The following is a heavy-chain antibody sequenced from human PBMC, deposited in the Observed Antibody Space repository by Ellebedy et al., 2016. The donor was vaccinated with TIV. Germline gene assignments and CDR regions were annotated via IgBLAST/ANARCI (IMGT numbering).Heavy chain of an antibody. V-gene: IGHV3-7*01. CDR1: GFTFSSYW. D-gene: IGHD1-1*01. CDR2: INQDGSEK. CDR3: ARDTTGTVFDY. Sequence: GGSLRLXXAASGFTFSSYWMSWVRQAPGKGLEWVAQINQDGSEKYFVDSVKGRFTISRDNAKNSLYLQMNSLRAEDTAVYYCARDTTGTVFDYWGQGTLVTVSS. J-gene: IGHJ4*02.